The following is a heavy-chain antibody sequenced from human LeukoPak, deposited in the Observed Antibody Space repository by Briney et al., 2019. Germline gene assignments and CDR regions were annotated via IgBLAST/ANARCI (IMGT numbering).Heavy chain of an antibody. V-gene: IGHV3-48*01. CDR3: ARGSGYVEYYGMDV. J-gene: IGHJ6*02. D-gene: IGHD5-12*01. Sequence: GGSLRLSCAASGFTFSSYSMNWVRQAPGKGLEWVSYISSSSSTIYYADSVKGRLTISRDNAKNTLYLQMNSLRAEDTAVYYCARGSGYVEYYGMDVWGQGTTVTVSS. CDR2: ISSSSSTI. CDR1: GFTFSSYS.